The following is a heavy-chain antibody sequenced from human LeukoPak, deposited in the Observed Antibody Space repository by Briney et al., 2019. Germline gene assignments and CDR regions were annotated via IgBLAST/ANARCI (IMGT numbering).Heavy chain of an antibody. CDR2: ISGSGGST. V-gene: IGHV3-23*01. Sequence: PGGSLRLSCAASGFTFSSYAMSWVRQAPGKGLEWVSAISGSGGSTYYADSVKGRFTISRDNSKNTLYLQMNSLRAEDTAVYYCAKGYSSGWYELDYYGMDVWGQGTTATVSS. CDR3: AKGYSSGWYELDYYGMDV. D-gene: IGHD6-19*01. CDR1: GFTFSSYA. J-gene: IGHJ6*02.